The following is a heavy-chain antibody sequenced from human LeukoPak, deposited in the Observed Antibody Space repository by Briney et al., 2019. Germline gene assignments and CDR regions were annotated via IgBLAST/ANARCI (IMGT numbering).Heavy chain of an antibody. CDR3: ARQDHVDHGAPNRFDP. CDR2: VHYSGSP. J-gene: IGHJ5*01. Sequence: PSETLSLTCAVSGGSISSATYYWGWIRQSPEKGLEWIGSVHYSGSPYYNPSLKNRVSISVDTSKNQFSLSLTSVTAADTAVYYCARQDHVDHGAPNRFDPWGQGTLVTVSS. D-gene: IGHD4/OR15-4a*01. CDR1: GGSISSATYY. V-gene: IGHV4-39*01.